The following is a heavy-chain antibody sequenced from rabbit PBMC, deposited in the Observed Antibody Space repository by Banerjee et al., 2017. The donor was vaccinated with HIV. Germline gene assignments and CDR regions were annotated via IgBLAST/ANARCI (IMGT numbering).Heavy chain of an antibody. D-gene: IGHD4-1*01. CDR2: IYTGNRKT. Sequence: QQLVESGGGLVKPAASLTLTCTASGFSFSSDYDMCWVRQAPGKGLEWIGCIYTGNRKTYYAGWAKGRFTISKASSTTVTLQMTSLTVADTATYFCARVSETSGWGEDLWGPGTL. CDR3: ARVSETSGWGEDL. CDR1: GFSFSSDYD. J-gene: IGHJ4*01. V-gene: IGHV1S40*01.